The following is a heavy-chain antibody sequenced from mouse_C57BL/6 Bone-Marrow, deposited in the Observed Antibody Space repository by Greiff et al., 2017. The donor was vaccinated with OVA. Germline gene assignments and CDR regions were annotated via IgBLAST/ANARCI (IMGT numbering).Heavy chain of an antibody. Sequence: EVKLKESGAELVRPGASVKLSCTASGFNIKDDYMHWVKQRPEQGLEWIGWIDPENGDTEYASKFQGKATITADTSSNTAYLQLSSLTSEDTAVYYCTTTGGFAYWGQGTLVTVSA. CDR2: IDPENGDT. CDR3: TTTGGFAY. CDR1: GFNIKDDY. J-gene: IGHJ3*01. V-gene: IGHV14-4*01.